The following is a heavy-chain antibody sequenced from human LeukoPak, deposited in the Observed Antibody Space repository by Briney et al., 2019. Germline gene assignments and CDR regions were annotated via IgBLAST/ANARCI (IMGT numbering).Heavy chain of an antibody. D-gene: IGHD3-16*01. CDR1: GGTFSSYA. CDR3: ARADYDYVWGGTTLDY. CDR2: IIPIFGTA. J-gene: IGHJ4*02. Sequence: SVTVSCKASGGTFSSYAISWVRQAPGQGLEWMGGIIPIFGTANYAQKFQGRVTITTDESTSTAYMELSSLRSEDTAVYYCARADYDYVWGGTTLDYWGQGTLVTVSS. V-gene: IGHV1-69*05.